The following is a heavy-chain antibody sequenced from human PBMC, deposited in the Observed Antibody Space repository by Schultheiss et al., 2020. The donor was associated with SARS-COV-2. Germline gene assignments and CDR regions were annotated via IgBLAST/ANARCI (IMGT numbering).Heavy chain of an antibody. J-gene: IGHJ4*02. Sequence: GGSLRLSCAASGFTFSNAWMSWVRQAPGKGLEWVGRIKSKTDGGTTDYAAPVKGRFTISRDDSKNSLYLQMNSLRAEDTAVYYCAKKEQWLYYFDYWGQGTLVTVSS. CDR2: IKSKTDGGTT. CDR3: AKKEQWLYYFDY. CDR1: GFTFSNAW. D-gene: IGHD6-19*01. V-gene: IGHV3-15*01.